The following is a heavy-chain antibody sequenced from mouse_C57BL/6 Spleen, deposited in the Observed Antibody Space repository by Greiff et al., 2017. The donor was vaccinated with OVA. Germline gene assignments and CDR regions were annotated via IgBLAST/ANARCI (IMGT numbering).Heavy chain of an antibody. J-gene: IGHJ3*01. D-gene: IGHD1-1*01. CDR3: AIYGSSYVFAY. V-gene: IGHV2-3*01. CDR1: GFSLTSYG. Sequence: VKVVESGPGLVAPSQSLSITCTVSGFSLTSYGVSWVRQPPGKGLEWLGVIWGDGSTNYHSALISRLSISKDNSKSQVFLKLNSLQTDDTATYYCAIYGSSYVFAYWGQGTLVTVSA. CDR2: IWGDGST.